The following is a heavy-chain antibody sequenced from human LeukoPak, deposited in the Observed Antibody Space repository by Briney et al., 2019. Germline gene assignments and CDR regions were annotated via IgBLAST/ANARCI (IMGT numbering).Heavy chain of an antibody. V-gene: IGHV4-59*01. CDR1: GGSISSYY. CDR2: IYYSGST. J-gene: IGHJ6*02. D-gene: IGHD2-2*01. Sequence: SETLSLTCTVSGGSISSYYWSWIRQPPGKGLEWIGYIYYSGSTNYNPSLKSRVTISVDTSKNQFSLKLSSVTAADTAVYHCAGGYQLLFSSGYGMDVWGRGTTVTVSS. CDR3: AGGYQLLFSSGYGMDV.